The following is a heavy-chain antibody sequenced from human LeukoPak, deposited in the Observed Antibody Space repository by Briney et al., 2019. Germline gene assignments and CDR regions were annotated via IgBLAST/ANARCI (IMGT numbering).Heavy chain of an antibody. V-gene: IGHV3-53*01. Sequence: PGGSLRLSCAASGFTIAKKYMNWVRQAPGKGLDWVSLIYSAGGTSYADSVKGRFTISRDSSKNTLYLQMNRLRLEDTAVYYCASSNCDGDCYLDYWGQGTLVTVSS. CDR1: GFTIAKKY. J-gene: IGHJ4*02. CDR2: IYSAGGT. D-gene: IGHD2-21*02. CDR3: ASSNCDGDCYLDY.